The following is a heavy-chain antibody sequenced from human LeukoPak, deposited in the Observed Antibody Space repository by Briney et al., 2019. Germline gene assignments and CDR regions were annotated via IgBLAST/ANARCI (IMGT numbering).Heavy chain of an antibody. V-gene: IGHV4-59*08. CDR1: GGSISSYY. J-gene: IGHJ4*02. CDR3: ARHTVVTPMYDY. Sequence: SSETLSLTCTVSGGSISSYYWSWIRQPPGKGLEWIGYIYYSGSTNYNPSLKSRVTISVDTSKNQFSLKLSSVTAADTAVYYCARHTVVTPMYDYWGQGTLVTVSS. D-gene: IGHD4-23*01. CDR2: IYYSGST.